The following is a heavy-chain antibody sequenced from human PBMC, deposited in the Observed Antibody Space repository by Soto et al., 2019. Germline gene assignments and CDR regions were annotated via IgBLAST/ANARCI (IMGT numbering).Heavy chain of an antibody. CDR3: ARAPDR. Sequence: QLQLQESGSGLVKPSQTLSLTCAVSGGSISSGGYSWSWIRQPPGKGLEWIGYIYHRGSTHYNPSLKRRVTASVDRPQNQFSLELSSVTASDTAVYYCARAPDRWGQGTLVTVSS. J-gene: IGHJ5*02. CDR1: GGSISSGGYS. CDR2: IYHRGST. V-gene: IGHV4-30-2*01.